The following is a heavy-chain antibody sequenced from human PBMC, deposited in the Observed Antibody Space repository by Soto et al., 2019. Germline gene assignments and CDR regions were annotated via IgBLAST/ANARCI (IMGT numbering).Heavy chain of an antibody. CDR1: GFTFSSYW. CDR2: LNSDGSST. D-gene: IGHD3-22*01. V-gene: IGHV3-74*01. Sequence: WGSLRLSCAASGFTFSSYWMHWVRQAPGKGLAWVSRLNSDGSSTNFADSVKGRFTISRDNAKNTLYLQMNSLRVEDTAVYYCARGGHYDSSGHYPVGFDYWGQGALVTVSS. J-gene: IGHJ4*02. CDR3: ARGGHYDSSGHYPVGFDY.